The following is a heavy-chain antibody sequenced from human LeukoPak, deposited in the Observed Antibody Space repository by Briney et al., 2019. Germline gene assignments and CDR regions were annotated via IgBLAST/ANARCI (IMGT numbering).Heavy chain of an antibody. D-gene: IGHD1-26*01. V-gene: IGHV5-51*01. Sequence: GEPLKISCKGSGYSFTNSWIGWVRQMPGKGLEWMGVIYPGDSDTRYSPSFQGQVTISADKSISTAYLHWSSLKASDTAIYYCARQAIVGADRYSDYWGQGTLVTVSS. CDR2: IYPGDSDT. CDR3: ARQAIVGADRYSDY. J-gene: IGHJ4*02. CDR1: GYSFTNSW.